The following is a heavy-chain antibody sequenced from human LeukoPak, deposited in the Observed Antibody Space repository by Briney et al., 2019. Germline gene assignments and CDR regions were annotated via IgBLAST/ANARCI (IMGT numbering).Heavy chain of an antibody. J-gene: IGHJ4*02. V-gene: IGHV4-39*01. Sequence: SETLSLTCTVSGGSIGSSSYYWGWIRQPPGKGLEWIGSIYYSGSTYYNPSLKSRVTISVDTSKNQFSLKLSSVTAADTAAYYCARGITMIVVVNPFDYWGQGTLVTVSS. CDR1: GGSIGSSSYY. CDR3: ARGITMIVVVNPFDY. D-gene: IGHD3-22*01. CDR2: IYYSGST.